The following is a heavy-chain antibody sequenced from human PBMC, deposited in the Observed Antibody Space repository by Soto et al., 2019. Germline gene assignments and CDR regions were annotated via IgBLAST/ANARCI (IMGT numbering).Heavy chain of an antibody. D-gene: IGHD3-22*01. CDR2: IYYSGST. Sequence: SETLSLTCIVSGGSISNFYWSWIRQPPGKGLEWIGYIYYSGSTYYNPSLKSRVTISVDRSKNHFSLNLSSVTAADTAVYYCARVDSNGGLDSWGQGILVTVSS. CDR3: ARVDSNGGLDS. V-gene: IGHV4-39*02. CDR1: GGSISNFY. J-gene: IGHJ5*01.